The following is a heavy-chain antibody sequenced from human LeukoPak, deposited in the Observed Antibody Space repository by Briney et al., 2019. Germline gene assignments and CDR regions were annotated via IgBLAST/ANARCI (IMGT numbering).Heavy chain of an antibody. CDR3: ARVGYSSSWYYFDY. CDR1: GFTFSSYS. D-gene: IGHD6-13*01. J-gene: IGHJ4*02. V-gene: IGHV3-21*01. CDR2: ISSSSSYI. Sequence: GRSLRLSCAASGFTFSSYSMNWVRQAPGKGLEWVSSISSSSSYIYYADSVKGRFTISRDNAKNSLYLQMNSLRAEDTAVYYCARVGYSSSWYYFDYWGQGTLVTVSS.